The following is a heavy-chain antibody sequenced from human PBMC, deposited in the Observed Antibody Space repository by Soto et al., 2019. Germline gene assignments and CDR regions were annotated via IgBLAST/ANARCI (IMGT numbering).Heavy chain of an antibody. CDR3: ARSRILQDNWFDP. V-gene: IGHV4-34*01. D-gene: IGHD2-15*01. CDR2: INHSGST. J-gene: IGHJ5*02. CDR1: GGSFSGYY. Sequence: PSETLSLTCAVYGGSFSGYYWSWIRQPPGKGLEWIGDINHSGSTNYNPSLKSRVTISVDTSKNQFSLKLSSVTAADTAVYYCARSRILQDNWFDPWGQGTLVTVSS.